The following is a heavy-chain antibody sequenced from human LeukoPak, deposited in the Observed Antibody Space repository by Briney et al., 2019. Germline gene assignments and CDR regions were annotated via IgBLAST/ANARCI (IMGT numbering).Heavy chain of an antibody. V-gene: IGHV3-23*01. J-gene: IGHJ6*03. D-gene: IGHD3-22*01. CDR1: GFTVSSNY. Sequence: GGSLRLSCAASGFTVSSNYMSWVRQAPGKGLEWVSSISGSGGSTYYADSVKGRFTISRDNSKNTLYLQMNSLRAEDTAVYYCAKSALGVVVTSHYYYMDVWGKGTTVTISS. CDR2: ISGSGGST. CDR3: AKSALGVVVTSHYYYMDV.